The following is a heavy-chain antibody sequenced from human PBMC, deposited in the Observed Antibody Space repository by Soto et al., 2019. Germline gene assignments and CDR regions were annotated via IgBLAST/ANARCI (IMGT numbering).Heavy chain of an antibody. Sequence: QVQLVQSGAEVKKPGASVKVPCKASGYTFTTHGISWVRQVPGQGLEWMGWVRGDNGHTNYAQSLQGRVTMTTDTSTNTAYMELRSLRSDDTAVYYCARDLGYCRSGTCYREWFDPWGQGTLVTVSS. D-gene: IGHD2-15*01. CDR2: VRGDNGHT. CDR3: ARDLGYCRSGTCYREWFDP. J-gene: IGHJ5*02. V-gene: IGHV1-18*01. CDR1: GYTFTTHG.